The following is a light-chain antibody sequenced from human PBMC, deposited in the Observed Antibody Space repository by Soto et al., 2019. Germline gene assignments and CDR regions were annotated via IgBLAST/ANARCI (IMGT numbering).Light chain of an antibody. J-gene: IGKJ2*01. CDR2: RAS. V-gene: IGKV3-20*01. Sequence: EVVLTQSPGTLSLSPGERATLSCRASQTVDSTYLAWYQQKPGQAPRLLIYRASSRAAGVPDRFSGSGSGTDFTLTISKLDPADFAVYYCQQYDTSPPLYTFGQGTKLEIK. CDR1: QTVDSTY. CDR3: QQYDTSPPLYT.